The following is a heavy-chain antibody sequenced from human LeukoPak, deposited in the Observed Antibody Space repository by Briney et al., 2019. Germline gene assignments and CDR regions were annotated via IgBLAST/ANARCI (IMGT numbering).Heavy chain of an antibody. CDR2: IYTSGST. J-gene: IGHJ4*02. V-gene: IGHV4-4*08. CDR1: GGSISSYY. CDR3: ARDRITMVRGVSYYFDY. Sequence: SETLSLTCTVSGGSISSYYWSWIRQPPGKGLEWIGYIYTSGSTNYNPSLKSRVTISVDTSKNQFSLKLSSVTAADTAVYYCARDRITMVRGVSYYFDYWGQGTLVTVSS. D-gene: IGHD3-10*01.